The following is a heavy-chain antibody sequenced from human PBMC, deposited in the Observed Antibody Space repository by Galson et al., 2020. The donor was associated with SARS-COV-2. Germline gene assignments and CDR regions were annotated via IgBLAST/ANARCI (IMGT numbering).Heavy chain of an antibody. CDR2: ISSSSSYI. D-gene: IGHD1-26*01. J-gene: IGHJ4*02. Sequence: NSGGSLRLSCAGSGFTFRNYAMSWVRQAPGKGLEWVSSISSSSSYIHYADSVKGRFTISRDNAKSSLFLQMNSLRADDTAVYYCAKSRGELLDYWGQGTLVTVSS. V-gene: IGHV3-21*01. CDR3: AKSRGELLDY. CDR1: GFTFRNYA.